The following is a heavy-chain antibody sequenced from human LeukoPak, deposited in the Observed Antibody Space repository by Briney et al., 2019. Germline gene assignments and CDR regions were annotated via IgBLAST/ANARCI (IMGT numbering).Heavy chain of an antibody. CDR3: ATRLRWLQLRRDWYFDL. D-gene: IGHD5-24*01. CDR1: GSSISSSSYY. V-gene: IGHV4-39*01. J-gene: IGHJ2*01. Sequence: SETLSLTCTVSGSSISSSSYYWGWIRQPPGKGLEWIGSIYYSGSTYYNPSLKSRVTISVDTSKNQFSLKLSSVTAADSAVYYCATRLRWLQLRRDWYFDLWGRGTLVTVSS. CDR2: IYYSGST.